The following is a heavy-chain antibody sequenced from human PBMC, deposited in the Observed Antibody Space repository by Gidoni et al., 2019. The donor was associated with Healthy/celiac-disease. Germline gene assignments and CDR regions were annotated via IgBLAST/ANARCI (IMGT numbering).Heavy chain of an antibody. CDR3: AREAWAAPFDY. CDR1: GGSISSGSYY. Sequence: QVQLQESGPGLVKPSQTLSLTCTVSGGSISSGSYYWSWIRQPAGKGLEWIGRIYTSGSTNYNPSLKSRVTISVDTFKNQVSLKLSSVTAADTAVYYCAREAWAAPFDYWGQGTLVTVSS. J-gene: IGHJ4*02. V-gene: IGHV4-61*02. CDR2: IYTSGST. D-gene: IGHD2-15*01.